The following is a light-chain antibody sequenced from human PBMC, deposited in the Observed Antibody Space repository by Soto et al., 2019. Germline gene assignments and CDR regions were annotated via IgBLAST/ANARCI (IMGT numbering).Light chain of an antibody. CDR1: QGISSY. V-gene: IGKV1-8*01. J-gene: IGKJ1*01. CDR2: AAS. Sequence: AIRMTQSPSSLSASTGDRVTITCRASQGISSYLAWYQQKPGKAPKLLIYAASTLQSGVPSRFSGSGSGTDFTLTISCLQSEDFATYYCQQYYRYPRTVGQGTKVDIK. CDR3: QQYYRYPRT.